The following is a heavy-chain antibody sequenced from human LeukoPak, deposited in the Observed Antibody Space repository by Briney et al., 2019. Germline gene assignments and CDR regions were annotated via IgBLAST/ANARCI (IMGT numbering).Heavy chain of an antibody. D-gene: IGHD3-10*01. Sequence: PGGSLRLSCAASGFTFSSYSMNWVRQAPGKGLEWVSYISSSSSTIYYADSVKGRFTISRDNAKNSLYLQMNSLRAEDTAVYYCAATSDVLLWFGESYYMDVWGKGTTVTISS. CDR2: ISSSSSTI. CDR3: AATSDVLLWFGESYYMDV. CDR1: GFTFSSYS. J-gene: IGHJ6*03. V-gene: IGHV3-48*01.